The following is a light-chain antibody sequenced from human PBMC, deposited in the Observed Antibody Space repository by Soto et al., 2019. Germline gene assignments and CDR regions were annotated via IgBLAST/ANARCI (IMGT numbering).Light chain of an antibody. J-gene: IGLJ1*01. CDR3: AAWDDSLNGYA. CDR2: SNN. CDR1: SSNIGSNT. Sequence: QSVLTQPPSASGTPGQRVTISCSGSSSNIGSNTVNWYQQLPGTAPKLLIYSNNQRPSGVPDRFSGSKSGTSASLAISGLQSEDEADYYCAAWDDSLNGYAFGTGTKLTVL. V-gene: IGLV1-44*01.